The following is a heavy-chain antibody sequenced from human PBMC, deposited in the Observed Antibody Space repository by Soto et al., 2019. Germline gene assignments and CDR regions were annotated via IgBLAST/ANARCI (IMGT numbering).Heavy chain of an antibody. D-gene: IGHD4-17*01. CDR2: IYYSGST. V-gene: IGHV4-31*03. Sequence: SETLSLTCTVSGGSISSGGYYWSWIRQHPGKGLEWIGYIYYSGSTYYNPSLKSRVTISVDSSKNQFSLKLSSVTAADTAVYYCARDPGYGDYPSMDVWGKGTTVTVSS. J-gene: IGHJ6*03. CDR3: ARDPGYGDYPSMDV. CDR1: GGSISSGGYY.